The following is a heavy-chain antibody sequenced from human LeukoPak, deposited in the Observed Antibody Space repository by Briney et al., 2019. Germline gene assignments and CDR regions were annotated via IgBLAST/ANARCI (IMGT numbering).Heavy chain of an antibody. CDR3: AKETDYYDILTGFDY. Sequence: GRSLRLSCAASGFTFSSYGMHWVRQAPGKGLEWVAVISYDGSNKYYADSVKGRFTISRDNSKNTLYLQMNSLRAEDTAVYYCAKETDYYDILTGFDYWGQGTLVTVSS. CDR1: GFTFSSYG. CDR2: ISYDGSNK. V-gene: IGHV3-30*18. J-gene: IGHJ4*02. D-gene: IGHD3-9*01.